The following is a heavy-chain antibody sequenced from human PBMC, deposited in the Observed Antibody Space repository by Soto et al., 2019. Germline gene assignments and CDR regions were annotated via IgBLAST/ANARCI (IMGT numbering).Heavy chain of an antibody. CDR2: INGDGSNT. J-gene: IGHJ6*03. CDR1: GFPFNNYW. V-gene: IGHV3-74*01. Sequence: EVQLVESGGGLVQPGGSLRLSCAASGFPFNNYWLHWVRQAPGKGLVWVSRINGDGSNTNYADSVTGRFTISRDNAKNTVYLQMNSLRAEDTAVYYCARGARGLYYMDVWGKGTTVTVSS. CDR3: ARGARGLYYMDV.